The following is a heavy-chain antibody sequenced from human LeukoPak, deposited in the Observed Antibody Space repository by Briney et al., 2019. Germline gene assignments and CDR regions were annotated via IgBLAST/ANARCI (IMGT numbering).Heavy chain of an antibody. CDR3: ATSRSVVVPPDYYYYYYMDV. D-gene: IGHD2-2*01. CDR1: GGSISSSSYY. Sequence: SETLSLTCTVPGGSISSSSYYWGWIRQPPGKGLEWIGSIYYSGSTYYNPSLKSRVTISVDTSKNQFSLKLSSVTAADTAVYYCATSRSVVVPPDYYYYYYMDVWGKGTTVTVSS. V-gene: IGHV4-39*01. J-gene: IGHJ6*03. CDR2: IYYSGST.